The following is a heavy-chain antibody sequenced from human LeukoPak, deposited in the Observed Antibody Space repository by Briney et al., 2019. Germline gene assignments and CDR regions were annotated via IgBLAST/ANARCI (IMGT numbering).Heavy chain of an antibody. J-gene: IGHJ4*02. V-gene: IGHV4-39*01. Sequence: SETLSLTCTVSGGSISSSSYYWAWIRQPPGKGLEWIGTGTTYYNPSLKSRVTISADTSKNQFSLTLGSVSATDTAVYYCVSPRGFSYGYFDYWGQGTLVTVSS. D-gene: IGHD5-18*01. CDR2: TGTT. CDR3: VSPRGFSYGYFDY. CDR1: GGSISSSSYY.